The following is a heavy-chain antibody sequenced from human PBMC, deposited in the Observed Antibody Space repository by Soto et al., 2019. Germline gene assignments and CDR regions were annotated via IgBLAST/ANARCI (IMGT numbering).Heavy chain of an antibody. CDR2: IYWDDSK. CDR3: AHKGPEDWPLDY. V-gene: IGHV2-5*02. Sequence: QITLKESGPTLVRPTQTLTLTCAFSGFALSTSGVGVGWIRQPPGKALEWLAVIYWDDSKHYSPSLRSRLTITKDTSKKLVTLTMSNMDPLNTSTYYCAHKGPEDWPLDYWGQGTMVTVSP. J-gene: IGHJ4*02. D-gene: IGHD3-9*01. CDR1: GFALSTSGVG.